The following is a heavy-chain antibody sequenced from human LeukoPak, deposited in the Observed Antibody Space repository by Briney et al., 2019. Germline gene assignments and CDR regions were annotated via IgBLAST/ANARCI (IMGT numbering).Heavy chain of an antibody. J-gene: IGHJ4*02. CDR2: ITGSGTNR. Sequence: GASLRLSCVASGSTFSNYAMSWVRQAPGKGLEWVSAITGSGTNRYYADSLKGRFTTSRDNSKNTVFLQMNSLRHEDTAIYYCVIWGDYDVLTGYYVPDYWGQGTLVTVAS. CDR1: GSTFSNYA. D-gene: IGHD3-9*01. CDR3: VIWGDYDVLTGYYVPDY. V-gene: IGHV3-23*01.